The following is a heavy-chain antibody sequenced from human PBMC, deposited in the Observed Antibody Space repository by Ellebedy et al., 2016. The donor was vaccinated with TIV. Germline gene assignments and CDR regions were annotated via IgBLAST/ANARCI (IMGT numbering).Heavy chain of an antibody. V-gene: IGHV3-21*01. D-gene: IGHD2-21*02. CDR2: ISKSGDYT. CDR3: ARDFGDFPRTAVPYY. Sequence: GGSLRLXXEASGSSLRRYAMNWVRLAPGKGPEWVSFISKSGDYTSYADSVKGRFTISRDNANSSLHLQMNSLRVEDTGVYYCARDFGDFPRTAVPYYWGQGTLVTVSS. CDR1: GSSLRRYA. J-gene: IGHJ4*02.